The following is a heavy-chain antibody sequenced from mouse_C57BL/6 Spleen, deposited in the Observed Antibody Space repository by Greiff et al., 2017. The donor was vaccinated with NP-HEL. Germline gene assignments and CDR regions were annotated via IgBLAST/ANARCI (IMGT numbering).Heavy chain of an antibody. Sequence: VKLQESGPELVKPGASVKISCKASGYAFSSSWMNWVKQRPGKGLEWIGRIYPGDGDTNYNGKFKGKATLTADKSSSTAYMQLSSLTSEDSAVYFCARNYYYGSSSAMDYWGQGTSVTVSS. J-gene: IGHJ4*01. D-gene: IGHD1-1*01. CDR3: ARNYYYGSSSAMDY. CDR2: IYPGDGDT. CDR1: GYAFSSSW. V-gene: IGHV1-82*01.